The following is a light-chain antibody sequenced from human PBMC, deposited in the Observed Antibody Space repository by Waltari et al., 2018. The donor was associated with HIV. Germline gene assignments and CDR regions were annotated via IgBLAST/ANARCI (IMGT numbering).Light chain of an antibody. CDR3: AAWDDRLSGRV. CDR1: SSNIEFNY. Sequence: QSVLTQPPSEYGTPGQRVTISCSGSSSNIEFNYVYWYQQVPGTAPKLLIYKNDQWPSGVPDRFSASKSGTSASLVISGLRSEDEADYYCAAWDDRLSGRVFGTGTRVTVL. V-gene: IGLV1-47*01. CDR2: KND. J-gene: IGLJ1*01.